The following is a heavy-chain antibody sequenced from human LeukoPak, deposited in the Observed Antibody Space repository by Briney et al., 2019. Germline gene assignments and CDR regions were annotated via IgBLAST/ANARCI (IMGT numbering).Heavy chain of an antibody. J-gene: IGHJ6*04. CDR2: IYYSGST. CDR1: GGSISSGDYY. D-gene: IGHD6-13*01. CDR3: ARDSNSWYSYGMDV. Sequence: KPSETLSLTCTVSGGSISSGDYYWSWIRQPPGKGLEWIGYIYYSGSTYYNPSLKSRVTISVDTSKNQFSLKLSSVTAADTAVYYCARDSNSWYSYGMDVWGKGTTVTVSP. V-gene: IGHV4-30-4*01.